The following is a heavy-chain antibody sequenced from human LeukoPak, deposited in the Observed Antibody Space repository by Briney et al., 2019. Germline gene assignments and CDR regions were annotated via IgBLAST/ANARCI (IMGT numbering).Heavy chain of an antibody. CDR3: ARPRRSGSYGSGYYYYYYYMDV. V-gene: IGHV4-39*07. CDR2: IYYSGST. Sequence: SETLSLTCTVPGGSISSSSYYWGWIRQPPGTGLEWIGSIYYSGSTYYNPSLKSRVTISVYTSKNQFSLKLSSVTAADTAVYYCARPRRSGSYGSGYYYYYYYMDVWGKGTTVTVSS. D-gene: IGHD1-26*01. J-gene: IGHJ6*03. CDR1: GGSISSSSYY.